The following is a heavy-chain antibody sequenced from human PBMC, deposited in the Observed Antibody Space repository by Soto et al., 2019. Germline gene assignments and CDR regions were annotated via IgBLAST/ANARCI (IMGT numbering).Heavy chain of an antibody. J-gene: IGHJ4*02. CDR2: ISHEGSAQ. V-gene: IGHV3-30*18. Sequence: QVQLVESGGGVAQPGGSLRLSCAGSGFVFSEYGIDWSRQAPGKGLEWVAVISHEGSAQYYADSVRGRFTVSRDNSKNMVYLRMNSLRPEDTAMYHCAKEGTPRVSRWDDYWGQGTRVIVSS. D-gene: IGHD1-26*01. CDR3: AKEGTPRVSRWDDY. CDR1: GFVFSEYG.